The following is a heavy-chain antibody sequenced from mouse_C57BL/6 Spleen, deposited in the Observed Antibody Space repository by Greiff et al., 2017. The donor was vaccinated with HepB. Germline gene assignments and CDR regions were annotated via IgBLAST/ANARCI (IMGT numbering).Heavy chain of an antibody. V-gene: IGHV14-2*01. J-gene: IGHJ1*03. D-gene: IGHD1-1*01. CDR2: IDPEDGDT. CDR3: ARSRGGYYGRWYFDV. CDR1: GFNIKDYY. Sequence: EVQLQQSGAELVKPGASVKLSCTASGFNIKDYYMHWVKQRTEQGLEWIGRIDPEDGDTKYAPKFQGKAPITAATSSTTADLQLSSLTSEDTAVYYCARSRGGYYGRWYFDVWGTGTTVTVSS.